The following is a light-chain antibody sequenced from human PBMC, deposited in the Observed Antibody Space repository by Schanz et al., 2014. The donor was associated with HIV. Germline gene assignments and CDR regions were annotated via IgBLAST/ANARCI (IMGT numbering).Light chain of an antibody. CDR2: GTH. CDR3: ATWDRTLSAVV. CDR1: AFNVGQNY. J-gene: IGLJ2*01. V-gene: IGLV1-51*01. Sequence: QSVLTQPPSVSAAPGQRVTISCSGSAFNVGQNYVSWYQQFPGTAPKLLIYGTHDRLSEIPDRFSGFKTGTSATLAIVGLXXXDEADYYCATWDRTLSAVVFGGGTKVTVL.